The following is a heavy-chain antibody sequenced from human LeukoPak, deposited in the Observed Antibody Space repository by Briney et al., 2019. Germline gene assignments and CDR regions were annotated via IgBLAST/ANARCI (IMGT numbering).Heavy chain of an antibody. D-gene: IGHD3-22*01. CDR1: GFTVSSSY. CDR3: ANSPSPDYESSYNWFDP. J-gene: IGHJ5*02. Sequence: GGSLRLSCAASGFTVSSSYMSWVRQAPGKGLEWVSEIYSDGSTYYADSVKGRFTISRDNSKNTLYLQMNSLRAEDTAVYYCANSPSPDYESSYNWFDPWGQGTLVTVSS. V-gene: IGHV3-53*01. CDR2: IYSDGST.